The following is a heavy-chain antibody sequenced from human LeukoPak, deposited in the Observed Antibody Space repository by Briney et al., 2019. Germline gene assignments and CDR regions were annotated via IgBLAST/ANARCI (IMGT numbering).Heavy chain of an antibody. Sequence: TSGTLSLTCTVSGGSISSSSYYWGWIRQPPGKGLEWIGSIYYSGSTYYNPSLKSRVTISVDTSKNQFSLKLSSVTAADTAVYYCAREYKGSGFDPWGQGTLVTVSS. CDR3: AREYKGSGFDP. D-gene: IGHD1-14*01. V-gene: IGHV4-39*07. CDR2: IYYSGST. CDR1: GGSISSSSYY. J-gene: IGHJ5*02.